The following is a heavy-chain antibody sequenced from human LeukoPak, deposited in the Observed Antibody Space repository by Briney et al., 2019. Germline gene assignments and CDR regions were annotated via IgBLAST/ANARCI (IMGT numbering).Heavy chain of an antibody. Sequence: PGGSLRLSCAASGFTFSSYSMNWVRQAPGKGLEWVSHITASGTAMFYADSVKGRFTISRDNAKNTLYLQMNSLRAEDTAVYYCAKDLGSGYYYYFDSWGQGTLVTVSS. CDR3: AKDLGSGYYYYFDS. V-gene: IGHV3-48*01. J-gene: IGHJ4*02. CDR1: GFTFSSYS. CDR2: ITASGTAM. D-gene: IGHD3-3*01.